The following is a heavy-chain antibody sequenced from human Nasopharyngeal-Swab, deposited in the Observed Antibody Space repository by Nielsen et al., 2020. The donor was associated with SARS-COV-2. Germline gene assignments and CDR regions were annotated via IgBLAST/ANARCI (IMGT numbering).Heavy chain of an antibody. J-gene: IGHJ5*02. Sequence: SVKVSCKASGGTFSSYAISWVRQAPGQGLEWMGGIIPIFGTANYAQKFQGRATITADESTSTAYMELSSLRSEDTAVYYCARNPGYYDFWSGYPNLFDPWGQGTLVTVSS. CDR3: ARNPGYYDFWSGYPNLFDP. D-gene: IGHD3-3*01. V-gene: IGHV1-69*13. CDR1: GGTFSSYA. CDR2: IIPIFGTA.